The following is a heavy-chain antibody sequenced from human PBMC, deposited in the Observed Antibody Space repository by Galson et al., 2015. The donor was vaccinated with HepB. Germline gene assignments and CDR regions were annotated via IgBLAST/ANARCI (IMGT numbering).Heavy chain of an antibody. J-gene: IGHJ6*03. CDR3: ARSRCSGGSCYALYYYYYMDV. D-gene: IGHD2-15*01. CDR1: GGTFSSYA. V-gene: IGHV1-69*13. Sequence: SVKVSCKASGGTFSSYAISWVRQAPGQGLEWMGGIIPIFGTANYAQKFQGRVTITADESTSTAYMELSSLRSEDTAVYYCARSRCSGGSCYALYYYYYMDVWGKGTTVTVSS. CDR2: IIPIFGTA.